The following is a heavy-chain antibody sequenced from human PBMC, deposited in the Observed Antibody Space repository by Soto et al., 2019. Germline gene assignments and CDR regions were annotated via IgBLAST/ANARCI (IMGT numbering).Heavy chain of an antibody. J-gene: IGHJ6*02. V-gene: IGHV1-18*01. CDR2: ISAYNGNT. Sequence: QVQLVQSGGEVKKPGASVKVSCKTSGYSFTTYGISWVRQAPGQGLEWMGWISAYNGNTNYVQKLQDRVTMTTDTSTSTASMDMSSRCSDTPAVYYGAGEVPATYYYGMDVWGQGSTVTVSS. CDR1: GYSFTTYG. CDR3: AGEVPATYYYGMDV.